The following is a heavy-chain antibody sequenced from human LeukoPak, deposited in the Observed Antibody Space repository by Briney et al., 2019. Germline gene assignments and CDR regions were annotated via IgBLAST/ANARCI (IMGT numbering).Heavy chain of an antibody. CDR1: GYTFTGYY. V-gene: IGHV1-2*02. CDR3: GRLRTPYDSSGFHNWYFDL. Sequence: ASVKVSCKASGYTFTGYYMHWVRQAPGQGLEWMGWINPNSGGTNYAQKFQGRVTMTRDTSISTAYMELSRLTSDDTAVYFCGRLRTPYDSSGFHNWYFDLWGRGTLVTVSS. D-gene: IGHD3-22*01. J-gene: IGHJ2*01. CDR2: INPNSGGT.